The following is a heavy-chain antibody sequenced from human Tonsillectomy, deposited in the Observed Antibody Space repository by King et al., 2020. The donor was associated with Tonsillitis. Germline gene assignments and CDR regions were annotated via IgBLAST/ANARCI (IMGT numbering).Heavy chain of an antibody. CDR2: ISGSGVST. V-gene: IGHV3-23*04. J-gene: IGHJ4*02. CDR3: AKDTYSNYLLPSSFDS. CDR1: GFTFSNYA. Sequence: VQLVESGGGLVQPGGSLRLSCEASGFTFSNYAMGWVRQAPGKGLEWVSAISGSGVSTYYADSVKGRGSISRDNSKNTLFLQMNSLRAEDTALYYCAKDTYSNYLLPSSFDSWGQGTLVTVSS. D-gene: IGHD4-11*01.